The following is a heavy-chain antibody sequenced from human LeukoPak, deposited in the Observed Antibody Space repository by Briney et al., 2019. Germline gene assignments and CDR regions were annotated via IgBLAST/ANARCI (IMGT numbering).Heavy chain of an antibody. CDR2: IYYSGST. D-gene: IGHD3-22*01. J-gene: IGHJ6*03. CDR1: GGSISSYY. CDR3: ARGITMIVVVMSYYMDV. Sequence: SETLPLTCTVSGGSISSYYWSWIRQPPGKGLEWIGYIYYSGSTNYNPSLKSRVTISVDTSKNQFSLKLSSVTAADTAVYYCARGITMIVVVMSYYMDVWGKGTTVTVSS. V-gene: IGHV4-59*01.